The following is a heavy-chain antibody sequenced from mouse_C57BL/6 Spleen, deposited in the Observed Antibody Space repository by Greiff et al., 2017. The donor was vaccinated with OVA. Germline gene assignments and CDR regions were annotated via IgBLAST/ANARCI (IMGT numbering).Heavy chain of an antibody. CDR1: GYSITSGYY. CDR3: AFIYYGYDGDAMDY. V-gene: IGHV3-6*01. CDR2: ISYDGSN. D-gene: IGHD2-2*01. Sequence: EVQLQESGPGLVKPSQSLSLTCSVTGYSITSGYYWNWIRQFPGNKLEWMGYISYDGSNNYNPSLKNRISITRDTSKNQFFLKLNSVTTEDTATYYCAFIYYGYDGDAMDYWGQGTSVTVSS. J-gene: IGHJ4*01.